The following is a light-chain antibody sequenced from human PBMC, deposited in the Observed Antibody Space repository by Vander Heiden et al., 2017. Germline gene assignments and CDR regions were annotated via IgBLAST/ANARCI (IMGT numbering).Light chain of an antibody. CDR1: QSVSSN. J-gene: IGKJ5*01. CDR3: QQYNNWPPIT. CDR2: GAS. Sequence: EIVMTQSPATLSVSPGERATLSCRASQSVSSNLAWYQQKPGQAPRLLIYGASTRATGIPARFSGSGYGTDFTLTISSRQSEDFAVYYCQQYNNWPPITFGQGTRLEIK. V-gene: IGKV3-15*01.